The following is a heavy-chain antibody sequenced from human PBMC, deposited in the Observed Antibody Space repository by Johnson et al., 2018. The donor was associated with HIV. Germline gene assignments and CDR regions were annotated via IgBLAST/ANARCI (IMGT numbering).Heavy chain of an antibody. D-gene: IGHD3-3*01. J-gene: IGHJ3*02. CDR3: ARAKNLFWSGYYDAFDI. CDR2: TSYDGSNK. Sequence: QVQLVESGGGLVQPGGSLRLSCAASGFAFSNFGMHWVRQAPGKGLEWVAVTSYDGSNKYYADSVKGRFTISRDNSKNTLYLQMNSLRAEDTAVYYCARAKNLFWSGYYDAFDIWGQGTMVTVSS. V-gene: IGHV3-30*03. CDR1: GFAFSNFG.